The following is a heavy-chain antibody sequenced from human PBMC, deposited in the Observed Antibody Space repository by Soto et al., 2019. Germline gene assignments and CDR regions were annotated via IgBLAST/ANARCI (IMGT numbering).Heavy chain of an antibody. CDR3: ASHTAMVTTDYYYYYGMDV. V-gene: IGHV5-51*01. J-gene: IGHJ6*02. CDR2: IYPADSDT. CDR1: GYSFPSDW. D-gene: IGHD5-18*01. Sequence: PGESLKISCKGSGYSFPSDWIGWVRQVPGKGLEWMGSIYPADSDTRYSPAFQGQVTISADKSIRTAYLQWSSLKASDTAMYYCASHTAMVTTDYYYYYGMDVWGQGTTVTVSS.